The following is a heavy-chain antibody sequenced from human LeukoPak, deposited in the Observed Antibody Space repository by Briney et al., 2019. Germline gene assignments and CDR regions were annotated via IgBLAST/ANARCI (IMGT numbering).Heavy chain of an antibody. CDR2: ICFTGST. CDR1: GGSISRYY. J-gene: IGHJ3*02. D-gene: IGHD1-26*01. V-gene: IGHV4-59*08. Sequence: SETLSLTCTVSGGSISRYYWSWIRQPPGKGLEWIGYICFTGSTNSSPSLKSRVTISVDTSKSQFSLKMTSVTAADTAVYYCARQGSGGRAFDIWGQGTMVTVSS. CDR3: ARQGSGGRAFDI.